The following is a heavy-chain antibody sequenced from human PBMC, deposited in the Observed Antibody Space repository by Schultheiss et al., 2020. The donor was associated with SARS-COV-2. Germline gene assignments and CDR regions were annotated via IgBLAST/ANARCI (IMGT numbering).Heavy chain of an antibody. D-gene: IGHD4-17*01. J-gene: IGHJ6*02. Sequence: SCAASGFTFDDYAMHWVRQAPGKGLEWVSGISWNSGSIGYADSVKGRFTISRDNAKNSLYLQMNSLRAEDTALYYCAKDSTWTTVNLGVLDVWGQGTTVTVSS. CDR2: ISWNSGSI. CDR3: AKDSTWTTVNLGVLDV. CDR1: GFTFDDYA. V-gene: IGHV3-9*01.